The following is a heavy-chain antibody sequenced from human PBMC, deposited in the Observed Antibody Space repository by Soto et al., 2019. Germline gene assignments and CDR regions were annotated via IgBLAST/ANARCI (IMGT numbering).Heavy chain of an antibody. J-gene: IGHJ5*02. CDR3: ARVPDR. V-gene: IGHV4-39*07. Sequence: PSETLSLTCTVSGGSISSSIYYGGWIRQPPGKGLEWIGSIFYSGSTYYNPSLKSRVTISVDTSKDQFSLKLYSVTAADTAVYYCARVPDRWGQGTLVTVSS. CDR2: IFYSGST. D-gene: IGHD2-2*01. CDR1: GGSISSSIYY.